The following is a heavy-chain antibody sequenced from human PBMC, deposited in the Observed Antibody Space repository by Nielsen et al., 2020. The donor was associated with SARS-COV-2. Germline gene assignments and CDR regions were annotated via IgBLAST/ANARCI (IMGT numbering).Heavy chain of an antibody. J-gene: IGHJ6*02. CDR3: AFRAIVGAPDYYYYGMDV. D-gene: IGHD1-26*01. CDR1: GFTFSSYA. Sequence: GGSLRLSCAASGFTFSSYAMSWVRQAPGKGLEWVSAISGSGGSTYYADSVKGRFTISRDNSKNTLYLQMNSLRAEDTAVYYCAFRAIVGAPDYYYYGMDVWGQGTTVTVSS. V-gene: IGHV3-23*01. CDR2: ISGSGGST.